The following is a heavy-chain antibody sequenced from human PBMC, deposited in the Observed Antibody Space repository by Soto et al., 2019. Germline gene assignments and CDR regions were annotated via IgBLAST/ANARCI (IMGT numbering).Heavy chain of an antibody. CDR3: ARVRSYSYGQGYGMDV. J-gene: IGHJ6*02. CDR2: ISSSSGYI. CDR1: GFTFSTYS. D-gene: IGHD5-18*01. V-gene: IGHV3-21*01. Sequence: GGSLRLSCAASGFTFSTYSMNWVRQAPGKGLEWVSSISSSSGYIYYADSVKGRFTISRDDAKNSLSLQMNSLRAEDTAVYYCARVRSYSYGQGYGMDVWGQGTTVTVSS.